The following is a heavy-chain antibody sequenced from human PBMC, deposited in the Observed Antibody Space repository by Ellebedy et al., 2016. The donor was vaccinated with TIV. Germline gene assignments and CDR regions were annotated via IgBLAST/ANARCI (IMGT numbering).Heavy chain of an antibody. V-gene: IGHV3-49*04. CDR2: IRSRPYGGTT. D-gene: IGHD1-14*01. CDR1: GFSFGDYA. J-gene: IGHJ6*02. CDR3: TRVIAGTTMRDYYYGMDV. Sequence: GESLKISCTASGFSFGDYAMSWVRQAPGKGLEWVGFIRSRPYGGTTQHAASVEGRFSISRDNFKSIAYLQMNSLKTEDTAVYYCTRVIAGTTMRDYYYGMDVWGQGTTVTVSS.